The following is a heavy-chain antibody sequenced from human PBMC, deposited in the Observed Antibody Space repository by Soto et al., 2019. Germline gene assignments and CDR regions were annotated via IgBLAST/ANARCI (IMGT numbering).Heavy chain of an antibody. D-gene: IGHD6-19*01. CDR1: GGSISSSNW. V-gene: IGHV4-4*02. Sequence: SETLTLTCAVSGGSISSSNWWSWVRQPPGKGLEWIGEIYHSGSTNYNPSLKSRVTISVDKSKNQFSLKLSSVTAADTAVYYCARGGQWDYYYGMDVWGQGTTVTVSS. CDR2: IYHSGST. J-gene: IGHJ6*02. CDR3: ARGGQWDYYYGMDV.